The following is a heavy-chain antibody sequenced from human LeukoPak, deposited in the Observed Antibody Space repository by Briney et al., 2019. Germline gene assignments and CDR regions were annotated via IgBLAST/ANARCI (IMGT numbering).Heavy chain of an antibody. V-gene: IGHV1-2*02. CDR3: ARDQQWQALPQVGYFQH. CDR1: GYTFTGYY. J-gene: IGHJ1*01. Sequence: ASVKVSCKASGYTFTGYYMHWVRQAPGQGLEWMGWINPNSGGTNYAQKFQGRVTMTRDTSISTAYMELSRLRSDDTAVYYCARDQQWQALPQVGYFQHWGQGTLVTVSS. D-gene: IGHD6-19*01. CDR2: INPNSGGT.